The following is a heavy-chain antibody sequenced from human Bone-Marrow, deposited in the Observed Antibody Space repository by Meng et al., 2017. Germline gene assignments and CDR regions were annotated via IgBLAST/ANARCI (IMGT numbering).Heavy chain of an antibody. CDR3: ARDGTSWYFFDY. V-gene: IGHV6-1*01. CDR1: GDSASSNSDT. D-gene: IGHD1-1*01. J-gene: IGHJ4*02. CDR2: TYYRSRWYS. Sequence: VQLQQSGPGLVKPSQTLSLTCAISGDSASSNSDTWNWIRQSPSRGLEWLGRTYYRSRWYSDYAVSVQSRITINPDTSKNQFSLQLNSLTPEDSAVYYCARDGTSWYFFDYWGQGTLVTVSS.